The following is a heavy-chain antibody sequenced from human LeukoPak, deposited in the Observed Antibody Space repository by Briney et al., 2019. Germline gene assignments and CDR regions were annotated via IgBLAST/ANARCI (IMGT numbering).Heavy chain of an antibody. CDR2: IYYGGST. Sequence: SETLSLTCTVSGGSISSYYWSWIRQPPGKGLEWIGYIYYGGSTNYNPSLKSRVTISVDTSKNQFSLKLSSVTAADTAVYYCARVSPYYDFWSGYFGWFDPWGQGTLVTVSS. CDR1: GGSISSYY. D-gene: IGHD3-3*01. CDR3: ARVSPYYDFWSGYFGWFDP. J-gene: IGHJ5*02. V-gene: IGHV4-59*01.